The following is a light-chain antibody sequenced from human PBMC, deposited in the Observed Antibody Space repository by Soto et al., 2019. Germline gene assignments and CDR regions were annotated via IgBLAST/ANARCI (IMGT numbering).Light chain of an antibody. CDR2: GAS. Sequence: EVVMTQSPATLSASPGERATLSCRASQSVRSNFAWYQQKPGQAPRLLIYGASTRATGIPDRFSASGSGTEFTFTISSLQSEDFVVYYCQQYNDWPPTFGQGTKVEIK. J-gene: IGKJ1*01. V-gene: IGKV3-15*01. CDR3: QQYNDWPPT. CDR1: QSVRSN.